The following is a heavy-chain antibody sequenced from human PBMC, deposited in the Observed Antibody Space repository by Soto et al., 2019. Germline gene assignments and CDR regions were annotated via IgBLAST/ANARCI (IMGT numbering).Heavy chain of an antibody. Sequence: HPGGSLRLSCAASGFTFSSYAMHWVRQAPGKGLEWVAVISYDGSNKYYADSVKGRFTISRDNSKNTLYLQMNSLRAEDTAVYYCAREFEAMAPGAFDIWGQGTMVTVSS. CDR1: GFTFSSYA. CDR2: ISYDGSNK. CDR3: AREFEAMAPGAFDI. D-gene: IGHD5-18*01. J-gene: IGHJ3*02. V-gene: IGHV3-30-3*01.